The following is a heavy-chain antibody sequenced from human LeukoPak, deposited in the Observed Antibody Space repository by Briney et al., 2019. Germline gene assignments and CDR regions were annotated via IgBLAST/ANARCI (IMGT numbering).Heavy chain of an antibody. CDR3: ARDYYYDSSGTSWYFDL. J-gene: IGHJ2*01. V-gene: IGHV3-21*01. CDR1: GFTFSSYS. D-gene: IGHD3-22*01. Sequence: GGSLRLSCAASGFTFSSYSMNWVRQAPGKGLEWVSSISSSSSYIYYADSVKGRFTISRDNAKNSLYLQMNSLRAEDTAVYYCARDYYYDSSGTSWYFDLWGRGTLVTVSS. CDR2: ISSSSSYI.